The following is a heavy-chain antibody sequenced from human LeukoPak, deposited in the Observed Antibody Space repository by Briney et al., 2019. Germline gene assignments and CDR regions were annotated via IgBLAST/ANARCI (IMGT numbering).Heavy chain of an antibody. V-gene: IGHV1-8*01. Sequence: GASVKVSCKASGYTFTSYDINWVRQATGQGLEWMGWMNPNSGNTGYAQKFQGRVTMTRNTSISTAYMELGSLRSEDTAVYYCARGSASLSGYPNAFDIWGQGTMVTVSS. CDR2: MNPNSGNT. D-gene: IGHD5-12*01. CDR1: GYTFTSYD. CDR3: ARGSASLSGYPNAFDI. J-gene: IGHJ3*02.